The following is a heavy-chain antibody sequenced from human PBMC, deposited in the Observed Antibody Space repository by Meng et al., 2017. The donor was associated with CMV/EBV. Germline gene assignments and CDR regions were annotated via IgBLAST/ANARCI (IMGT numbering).Heavy chain of an antibody. CDR2: ISSSSSYI. J-gene: IGHJ2*01. CDR3: ARDLPLEWLIYWYFDL. Sequence: GVNFSSYSVNWVRQAPGKGLEWVSSISSSSSYIYYADSVKGRFTIYRDNAKNSLYLQMNSLRAEDTAVYYCARDLPLEWLIYWYFDLWGRGTLVTVSS. D-gene: IGHD3-3*01. CDR1: GVNFSSYS. V-gene: IGHV3-21*01.